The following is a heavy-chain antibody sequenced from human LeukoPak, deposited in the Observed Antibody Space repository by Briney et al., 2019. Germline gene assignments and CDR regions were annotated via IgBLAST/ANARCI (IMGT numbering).Heavy chain of an antibody. CDR1: GGSISSSSYY. J-gene: IGHJ4*02. V-gene: IGHV4-39*07. D-gene: IGHD2-8*01. CDR2: IYYSGST. Sequence: SETLSLTCTVSGGSISSSSYYWGWIRQPPGKGLEWIGSIYYSGSTYYKPSLKSRVTISVDTSKNQFSLKLSSVTAADTAVYYCASGTTQVLYFDYWGQGTLVTVSS. CDR3: ASGTTQVLYFDY.